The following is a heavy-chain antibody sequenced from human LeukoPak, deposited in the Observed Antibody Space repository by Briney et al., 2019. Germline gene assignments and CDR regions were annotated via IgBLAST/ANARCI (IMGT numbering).Heavy chain of an antibody. J-gene: IGHJ4*02. D-gene: IGHD2-2*01. V-gene: IGHV3-33*06. Sequence: PGGSLRLSCAASEFTFKNYGIHWVRQAPGKGLEWVASTWYDGSNEYYADSVKGRFTISRDNSKNTLYLQMNSLRAEDTAVYYCAKDRFSAHSTSPSDSWSQGTLVTVSS. CDR1: EFTFKNYG. CDR2: TWYDGSNE. CDR3: AKDRFSAHSTSPSDS.